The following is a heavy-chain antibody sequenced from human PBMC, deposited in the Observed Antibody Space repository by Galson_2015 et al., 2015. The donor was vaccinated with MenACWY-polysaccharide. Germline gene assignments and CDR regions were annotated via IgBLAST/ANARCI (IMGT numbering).Heavy chain of an antibody. CDR1: GYTFTGYY. CDR3: ARLQGAPSYFDY. J-gene: IGHJ4*02. V-gene: IGHV1-2*06. CDR2: INPNSGGT. D-gene: IGHD1-26*01. Sequence: SVKVSCKASGYTFTGYYMHWVRQAPGQGLEWMGRINPNSGGTNYAQKFQGRATMTRDTSISTAYMELSRLRSDDTAVYYCARLQGAPSYFDYSGQGTLVPVSS.